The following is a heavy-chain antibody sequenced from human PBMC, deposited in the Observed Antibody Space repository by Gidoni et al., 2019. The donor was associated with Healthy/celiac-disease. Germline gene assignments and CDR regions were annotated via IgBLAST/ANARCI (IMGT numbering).Heavy chain of an antibody. D-gene: IGHD1-26*01. CDR2: INPSGGST. Sequence: QVQLVQSGAEVKKPGASVKFSGKASGYTFPSYYMHWVRQAPGQGLGWMGIINPSGGSTSYAQKFQGRVTMTRDTSTSTVYMELSSLRSEDTAVYYCAVQNIVGATRASDYWGQGTLVTVSS. CDR3: AVQNIVGATRASDY. J-gene: IGHJ4*02. V-gene: IGHV1-46*01. CDR1: GYTFPSYY.